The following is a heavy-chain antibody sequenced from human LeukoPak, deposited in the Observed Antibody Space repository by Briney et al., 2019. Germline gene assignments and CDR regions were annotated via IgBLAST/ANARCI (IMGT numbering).Heavy chain of an antibody. V-gene: IGHV3-33*01. CDR2: IWYDGSNK. CDR3: AREHQDIVVVPAAMGPNYYYYGMDV. Sequence: GRSLRLSCAASGLTFSSYGMHWVRQAPGKGLEWVAVIWYDGSNKYYADSVKGRFTISRDNSKNTLYLQMNSLRAEDTAVYYCAREHQDIVVVPAAMGPNYYYYGMDVWGQGTTVTVSS. CDR1: GLTFSSYG. J-gene: IGHJ6*02. D-gene: IGHD2-2*01.